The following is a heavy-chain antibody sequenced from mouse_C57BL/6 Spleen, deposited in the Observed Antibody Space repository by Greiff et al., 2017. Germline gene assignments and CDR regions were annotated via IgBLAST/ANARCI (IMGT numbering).Heavy chain of an antibody. Sequence: EVNVVESGEGLVKPGGSLKLSCAASGFTFSSYAMSWVRQTPEKRLEWVAYISSGGDYIYYADTVKGRFTISRDNARNTLYLQMSSLKSEDTAMYYCTREDGNFPYFDYWGQGTTLTVSS. CDR1: GFTFSSYA. J-gene: IGHJ2*01. CDR3: TREDGNFPYFDY. CDR2: ISSGGDYI. D-gene: IGHD2-1*01. V-gene: IGHV5-9-1*02.